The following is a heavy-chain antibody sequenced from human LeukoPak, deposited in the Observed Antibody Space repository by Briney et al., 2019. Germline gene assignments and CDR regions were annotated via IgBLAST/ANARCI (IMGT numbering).Heavy chain of an antibody. CDR3: ARGSYNDYGDYGYFDY. CDR2: IIPIFGTA. V-gene: IGHV1-69*06. D-gene: IGHD4-17*01. CDR1: GGTFSSYA. J-gene: IGHJ4*02. Sequence: SVKVSCKASGGTFSSYAISWVRQAPGQGLEWMGGIIPIFGTANYAQKFQGRVTITADKSTSTTYMELSNLRSEDTAVYYCARGSYNDYGDYGYFDYWGQGTLVTVSS.